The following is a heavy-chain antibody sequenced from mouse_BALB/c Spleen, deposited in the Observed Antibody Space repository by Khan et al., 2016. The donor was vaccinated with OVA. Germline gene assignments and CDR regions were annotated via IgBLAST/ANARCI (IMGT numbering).Heavy chain of an antibody. D-gene: IGHD4-1*01. J-gene: IGHJ2*01. Sequence: VQLQQSGAELVKPGASVKLSCTASGFNIKDTYMHWVKQRPEQGLEWIGRIDPANGNTKYDPKFQGKATITADTSSNTAYLQLSSLTSEDTAVYYCARRANWGGFDYWRQGTTLTVSS. CDR2: IDPANGNT. CDR1: GFNIKDTY. V-gene: IGHV14-3*02. CDR3: ARRANWGGFDY.